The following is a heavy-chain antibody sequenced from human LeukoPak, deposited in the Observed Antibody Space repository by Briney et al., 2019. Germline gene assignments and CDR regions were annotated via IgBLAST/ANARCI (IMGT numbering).Heavy chain of an antibody. CDR2: IQYDGSKK. V-gene: IGHV3-30*02. CDR1: GFTFSSYG. D-gene: IGHD1-26*01. J-gene: IGHJ3*02. Sequence: PGGSLRLSGAASGFTFSSYGMHWVRQAAGKGLEWVAFIQYDGSKKYYADSVKGLFTISRDNSKNTFYLQMNSLRAEDTSVYYCAKLSGNHALDICGQGTMVTVSS. CDR3: AKLSGNHALDI.